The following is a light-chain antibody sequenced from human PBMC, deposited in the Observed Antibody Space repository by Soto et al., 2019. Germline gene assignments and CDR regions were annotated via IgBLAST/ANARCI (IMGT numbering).Light chain of an antibody. Sequence: ELVLTQSPGTLSLSPGERATLSCRTSQSVSNNYLAWYQQKPGQAPRLIIYGASSRATGIPARFSVSVSGTDLTITISSLEPEDCEVYYGQHRSIWPVSFGQGTRLEIK. V-gene: IGKV3D-20*02. CDR3: QHRSIWPVS. J-gene: IGKJ5*01. CDR2: GAS. CDR1: QSVSNNY.